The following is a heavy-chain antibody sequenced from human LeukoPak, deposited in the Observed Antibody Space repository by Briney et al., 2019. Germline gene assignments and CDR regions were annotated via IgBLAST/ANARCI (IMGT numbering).Heavy chain of an antibody. V-gene: IGHV3-21*01. J-gene: IGHJ6*03. Sequence: GGSLRLSCEASGFTFNTYSMNWVRQAPGKGLEWVSSISSSSTYMSHADSVKGRFTISRDNAKHSLFLQMNSLRAEDTAVYYCSRVAVIYYYYMEVWGKGTTVTVSS. CDR1: GFTFNTYS. CDR2: ISSSSTYM. CDR3: SRVAVIYYYYMEV. D-gene: IGHD2/OR15-2a*01.